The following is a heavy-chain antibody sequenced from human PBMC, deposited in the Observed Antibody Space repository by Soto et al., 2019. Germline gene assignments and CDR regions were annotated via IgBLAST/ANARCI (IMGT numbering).Heavy chain of an antibody. CDR2: IYWDDDK. V-gene: IGHV2-5*02. CDR1: GFSLSTSGVA. CDR3: VHQKWNNNNFYFDL. Sequence: QITLKESGPELVKPTQTLTLTCTFSGFSLSTSGVAVGWIRQPPGKALEWLSLIYWDDDKRYSPSLKSRLTITKDTSKNPVVLTMTNMDPVDTATYYCVHQKWNNNNFYFDLWGRGTLVTVSS. J-gene: IGHJ2*01. D-gene: IGHD4-4*01.